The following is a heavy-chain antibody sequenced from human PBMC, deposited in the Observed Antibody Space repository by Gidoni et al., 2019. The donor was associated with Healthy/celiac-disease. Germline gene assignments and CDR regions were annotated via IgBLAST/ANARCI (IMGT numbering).Heavy chain of an antibody. J-gene: IGHJ3*02. CDR3: ARDAYCGGDCPPRAFDI. Sequence: EVQLVESGGGLVKPGGALRLSCAASGFTFSSSSMNWDRQAPGKGLEWVSSSSSSSSYIYYADSVKGRFTISRDNAKNSLYLQMNSLRAEDTAVYYCARDAYCGGDCPPRAFDIWGQGTMVTVSS. D-gene: IGHD2-21*02. V-gene: IGHV3-21*01. CDR2: SSSSSSYI. CDR1: GFTFSSSS.